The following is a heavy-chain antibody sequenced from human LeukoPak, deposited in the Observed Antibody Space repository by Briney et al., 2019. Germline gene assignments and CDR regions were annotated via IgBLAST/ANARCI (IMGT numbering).Heavy chain of an antibody. Sequence: SETLSLNCTVTGGSISSYYWSWIRQPPGKGLEWIGYIYYTESTNYNPSLKSRVTISVDTSKNQFSLKLSSVTAADTAVYYCARQQLSQLYYFDNWGQGTLVTVSS. V-gene: IGHV4-59*01. CDR3: ARQQLSQLYYFDN. CDR1: GGSISSYY. J-gene: IGHJ4*02. CDR2: IYYTEST. D-gene: IGHD6-13*01.